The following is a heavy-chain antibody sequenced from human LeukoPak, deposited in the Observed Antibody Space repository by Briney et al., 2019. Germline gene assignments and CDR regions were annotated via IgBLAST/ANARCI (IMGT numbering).Heavy chain of an antibody. V-gene: IGHV4-59*01. Sequence: SETLSLTCTVSGGSISSYYWSWIRQPPGKGLEWIGYIYYSGSTNYNPSLKSRVTISVDTSKNQFSLKLSSVTAADTAVYYCARGGCYGSGNENWFDPWGQGTLVTVSS. D-gene: IGHD3-10*01. CDR2: IYYSGST. J-gene: IGHJ5*02. CDR3: ARGGCYGSGNENWFDP. CDR1: GGSISSYY.